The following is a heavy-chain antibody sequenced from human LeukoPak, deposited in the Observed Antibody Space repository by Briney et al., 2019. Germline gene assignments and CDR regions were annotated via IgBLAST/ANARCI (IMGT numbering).Heavy chain of an antibody. CDR1: GFTFSYHW. CDR3: ARSIYGDYVAY. D-gene: IGHD4-17*01. J-gene: IGHJ4*02. V-gene: IGHV3-7*01. CDR2: IKNDGAVK. Sequence: GGSLRLSCAASGFTFSYHWMTWVRQAPGKGLEWVANIKNDGAVKNYVDSVKGRFTISRDNAKNSLYLQMNSLRAEDTAVYYCARSIYGDYVAYWGQGTLVTVSS.